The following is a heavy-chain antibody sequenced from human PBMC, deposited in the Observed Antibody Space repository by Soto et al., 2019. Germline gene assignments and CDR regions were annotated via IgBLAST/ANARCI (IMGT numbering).Heavy chain of an antibody. V-gene: IGHV3-48*02. CDR2: ITGSSSAI. CDR1: GFTFNSYS. Sequence: VGSLRLSCAASGFTFNSYSMHWVRQAPGKGLEWVSYITGSSSAIYYADSVKGRFTISRDNAKNSLSLQMNSLRDEDTAVYYCARGYCNGGSCYPGIYWGQGTLVTVSS. D-gene: IGHD2-15*01. CDR3: ARGYCNGGSCYPGIY. J-gene: IGHJ4*02.